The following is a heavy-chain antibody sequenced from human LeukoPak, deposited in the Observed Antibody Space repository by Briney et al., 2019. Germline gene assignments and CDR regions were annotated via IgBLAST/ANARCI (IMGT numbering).Heavy chain of an antibody. V-gene: IGHV1-46*01. Sequence: ASVKVSCKASGYTFTSYYMHWVRQAPGQGLEWMGIINPSGGSTSYAQKFQGRVTMTRDTSTSTVYMELSSLRSEDTAVYYCARDMYYYDSSGTDAFDIWGQGTMVTVSS. CDR3: ARDMYYYDSSGTDAFDI. J-gene: IGHJ3*02. D-gene: IGHD3-22*01. CDR1: GYTFTSYY. CDR2: INPSGGST.